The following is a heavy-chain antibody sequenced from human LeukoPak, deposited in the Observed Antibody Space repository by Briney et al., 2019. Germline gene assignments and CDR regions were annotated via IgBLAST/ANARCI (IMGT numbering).Heavy chain of an antibody. CDR1: GFTFSSYW. CDR2: IKSDGSDP. CDR3: VNYGWGRPA. D-gene: IGHD3-10*01. J-gene: IGHJ5*02. V-gene: IGHV3-74*03. Sequence: GGSLRLSCAASGFTFSSYWMHWVRQAPGKGLVWVSRIKSDGSDPTYADSVKGRFTISRDNAKNMLYLQMNSLRAEDTAVYYCVNYGWGRPAWGQGTLVTVSS.